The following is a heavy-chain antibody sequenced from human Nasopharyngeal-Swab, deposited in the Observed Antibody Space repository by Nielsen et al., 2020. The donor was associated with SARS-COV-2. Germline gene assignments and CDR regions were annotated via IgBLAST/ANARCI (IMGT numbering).Heavy chain of an antibody. CDR3: ARGASWSLPFDY. CDR2: IYHSGST. Sequence: SETLSLTCTVSGGSISSSNYSWSWIRQPPGKGLEWIGYIYHSGSTYYNPSLKSRVTISVDTSKNQFSLRLTSVTAADTAVYYCARGASWSLPFDYWGQGTLVTVSS. J-gene: IGHJ4*02. D-gene: IGHD1-26*01. V-gene: IGHV4-30-2*01. CDR1: GGSISSSNYS.